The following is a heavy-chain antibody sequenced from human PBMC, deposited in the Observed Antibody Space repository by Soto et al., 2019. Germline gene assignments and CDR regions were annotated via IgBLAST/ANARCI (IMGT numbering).Heavy chain of an antibody. CDR2: IIPMFGT. CDR3: ARPNSYGVTFHYYYGMDV. D-gene: IGHD3-10*01. Sequence: QVQLVQSGAEVKRPGSSVKVSCEASGGTFNNYAITWVRQAPGQGLEWMGGIIPMFGTNYAQKFQDRVTIAADESTGTAYMELSGLRSEDTAVYFCARPNSYGVTFHYYYGMDVWGQGPTLTVSS. CDR1: GGTFNNYA. V-gene: IGHV1-69*01. J-gene: IGHJ6*02.